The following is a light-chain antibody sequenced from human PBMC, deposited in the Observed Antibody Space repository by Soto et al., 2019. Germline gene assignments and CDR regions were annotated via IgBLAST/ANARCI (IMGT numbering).Light chain of an antibody. V-gene: IGLV2-8*01. Sequence: QSALTQPPSASGSPGQSVTISCTGTSSDVGGYNYVSWYQQHPGKAPTLMIYEVSKRPSGVPDRFSGSKSGNTASLTVSGLQAEDGADYYCCSYASSTNGGGVFGGGTKVTVL. CDR2: EVS. J-gene: IGLJ2*01. CDR3: CSYASSTNGGGV. CDR1: SSDVGGYNY.